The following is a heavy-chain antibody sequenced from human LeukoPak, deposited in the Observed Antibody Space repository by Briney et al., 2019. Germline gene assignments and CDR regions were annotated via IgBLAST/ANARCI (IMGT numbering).Heavy chain of an antibody. CDR2: ISGNTGST. V-gene: IGHV3-23*01. J-gene: IGHJ4*02. Sequence: GGSLRLSCAASGFTFSSSAMGWVRQAPGKGLEWVSAISGNTGSTYYPDSVKGRFTISRDNSKNTLYLQMGSLRAEDTAIYYCAKVSGSYYFDYWGQGTLVTVSS. CDR1: GFTFSSSA. CDR3: AKVSGSYYFDY. D-gene: IGHD1-26*01.